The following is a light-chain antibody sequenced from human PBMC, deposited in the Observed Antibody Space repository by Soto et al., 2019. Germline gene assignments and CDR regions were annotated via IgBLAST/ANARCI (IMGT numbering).Light chain of an antibody. J-gene: IGKJ3*01. V-gene: IGKV1-9*01. CDR1: QGIRSY. CDR2: GAS. Sequence: DIQLTQSPFFLSASVGDRVTITCRASQGIRSYLAWYQQRPGKSPELLIYGASTLRTGVASRFSGSGSGTELTLTISSLQTKDFATYFCKQINIFTPLFTLGPGTKVDIK. CDR3: KQINIFTPLFT.